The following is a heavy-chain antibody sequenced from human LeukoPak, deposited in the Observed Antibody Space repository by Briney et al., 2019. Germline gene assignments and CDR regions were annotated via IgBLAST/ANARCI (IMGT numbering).Heavy chain of an antibody. CDR1: GGSISSYY. V-gene: IGHV4-59*12. D-gene: IGHD2-15*01. CDR3: ARERREQLLPPYTRSLTYFDY. CDR2: IYYSGST. J-gene: IGHJ4*02. Sequence: SETLSLTCTVSGGSISSYYWSWIRQPPGKGLEWIGYIYYSGSTNYNPSLKSRVTTSVDTSKNQFSLKLSSVTAADTAVYYCARERREQLLPPYTRSLTYFDYWGQGTLVTVSS.